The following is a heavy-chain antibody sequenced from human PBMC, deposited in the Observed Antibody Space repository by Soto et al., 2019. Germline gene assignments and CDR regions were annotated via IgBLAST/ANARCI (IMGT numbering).Heavy chain of an antibody. CDR3: ASDPERFSSWGYAFDI. CDR2: IKQDGSEK. Sequence: GGSLRLSCAASGFTFSSYWMSWVRQAPGKGLEWVANIKQDGSEKYYVDSVKGRFTISRDNAKNSLYLQRNSLRAEDTAVYYCASDPERFSSWGYAFDIWGQGTMVTVSS. V-gene: IGHV3-7*03. CDR1: GFTFSSYW. J-gene: IGHJ3*02. D-gene: IGHD2-15*01.